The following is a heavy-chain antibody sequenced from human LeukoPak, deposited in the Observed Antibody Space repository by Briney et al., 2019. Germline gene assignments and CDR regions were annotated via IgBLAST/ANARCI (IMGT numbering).Heavy chain of an antibody. CDR3: ARSSSVTIPGYYFDY. Sequence: ASVKVSCKASDYTFTSYGISWVRQAPGQGLEWMGWISAYNGNTNYAQKLQGRVTMTTDTSTSTAYMELRSLRSDDTAVYYRARSSSVTIPGYYFDYWGQGTLVTVSS. CDR2: ISAYNGNT. V-gene: IGHV1-18*01. J-gene: IGHJ4*02. CDR1: DYTFTSYG. D-gene: IGHD2-21*01.